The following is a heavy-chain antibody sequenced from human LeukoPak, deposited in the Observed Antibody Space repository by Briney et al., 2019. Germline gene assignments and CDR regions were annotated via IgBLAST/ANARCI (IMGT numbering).Heavy chain of an antibody. J-gene: IGHJ4*02. CDR2: ISYDGSNK. Sequence: GGSLRLSCAASGFTFSSYGMHWVRQAPGQGLEWVAVISYDGSNKYYADSVKGRFTISRDNSKNTLYLQMNSLRAEDTAVYYCAKGAESSSWLNIDYWGQGTLVTVSS. D-gene: IGHD6-13*01. CDR3: AKGAESSSWLNIDY. CDR1: GFTFSSYG. V-gene: IGHV3-30*18.